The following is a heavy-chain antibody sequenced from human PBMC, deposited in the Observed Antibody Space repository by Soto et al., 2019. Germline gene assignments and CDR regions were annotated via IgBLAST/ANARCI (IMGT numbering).Heavy chain of an antibody. CDR3: AKTITTPPSESSTGRGALVDH. Sequence: QVQLVESGGGAVQPGTSLRLSCAASAFGFSAFGMHWFRQATGKGLEWVAVVSNDGRRQHYADSVRGRFTISRENSQNTVSLQMNGLRPDDTARYYCAKTITTPPSESSTGRGALVDHWGRGALVSVSS. D-gene: IGHD2-8*02. J-gene: IGHJ4*02. V-gene: IGHV3-30*18. CDR1: AFGFSAFG. CDR2: VSNDGRRQ.